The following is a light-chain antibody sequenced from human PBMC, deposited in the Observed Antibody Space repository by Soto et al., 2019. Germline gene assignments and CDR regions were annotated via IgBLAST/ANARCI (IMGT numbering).Light chain of an antibody. CDR1: QSVTSSY. V-gene: IGKV3-20*01. CDR3: QQYSSLPHT. J-gene: IGKJ2*01. CDR2: GVS. Sequence: EIVLTQSPGILSLSPGERATLSCRATQSVTSSYFAWYQQKPGQAPRLLIYGVSSRATDIPDRFSGSGSGIDFTLTISRLEPEDFVVYYCQQYSSLPHTFGQGTKLEVK.